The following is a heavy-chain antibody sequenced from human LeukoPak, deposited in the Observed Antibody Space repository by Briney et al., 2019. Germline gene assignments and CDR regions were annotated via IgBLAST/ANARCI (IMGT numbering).Heavy chain of an antibody. D-gene: IGHD3-10*01. Sequence: PSETLSLTCTVPGGSINSDSYYWTWIRQPAGKGLEWIGRIFTTGSPNYNPSLKSRVTISIDTSKNQFSLKLTSVSAADTAVYYCARDRGVTTARGVPSWFDPWGQGTLVTVSS. J-gene: IGHJ5*02. CDR2: IFTTGSP. CDR3: ARDRGVTTARGVPSWFDP. V-gene: IGHV4-61*02. CDR1: GGSINSDSYY.